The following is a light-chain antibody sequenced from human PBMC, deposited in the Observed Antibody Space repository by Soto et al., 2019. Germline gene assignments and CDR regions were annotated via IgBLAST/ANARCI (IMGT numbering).Light chain of an antibody. J-gene: IGKJ1*01. V-gene: IGKV3-20*01. CDR1: QSISSNF. Sequence: EIVLTQSPGTLSLSPGQRATLSCRASQSISSNFLAWYQQKPGQAPRLLIYATSTRANGIPGRFSGSGSGTDFTLTISRLEPEDFAVYYCQQYSSSWTFGQ. CDR3: QQYSSSWT. CDR2: ATS.